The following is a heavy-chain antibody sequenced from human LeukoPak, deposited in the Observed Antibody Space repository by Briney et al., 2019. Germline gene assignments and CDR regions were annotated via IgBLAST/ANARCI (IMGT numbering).Heavy chain of an antibody. CDR2: ISASGGST. CDR1: GYTFSSYA. J-gene: IGHJ4*02. CDR3: AKVIWFGELFFDY. V-gene: IGHV3-23*01. D-gene: IGHD3-10*01. Sequence: GGSLRLSCAASGYTFSSYAMSWVRQAPGKGLEWVSAISASGGSTYYADSVKGRFTISRDNSKNTLYLQMNSLRAEDTAVYYCAKVIWFGELFFDYWGQGTLVTVSS.